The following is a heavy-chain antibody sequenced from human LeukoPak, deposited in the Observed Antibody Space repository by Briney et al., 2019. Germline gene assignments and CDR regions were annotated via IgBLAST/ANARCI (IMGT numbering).Heavy chain of an antibody. CDR2: ISYDGSNK. Sequence: PGGSLRLSCAASGFTFSSYAMHWVRQAPGKGLEWVAVISYDGSNKYYADSVKGRFTIPRDNSKNTLYLQMNSLRAEDTAVYYCARSMVVVAATSWWGQGTLVTVSS. V-gene: IGHV3-30*04. J-gene: IGHJ4*02. CDR3: ARSMVVVAATSW. CDR1: GFTFSSYA. D-gene: IGHD2-15*01.